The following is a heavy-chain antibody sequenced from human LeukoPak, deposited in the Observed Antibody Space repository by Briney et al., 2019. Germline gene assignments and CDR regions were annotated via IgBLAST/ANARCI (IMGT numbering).Heavy chain of an antibody. Sequence: SETLSLTCTVSGGSISSYYWSWIRQPAGKGLEWIGRIYTSGSTNYNPSLKSRVTMSVDTPKNQFSLKLSSVTAADTAVYYCARDEPRYYGSGSYYTVWGQGTLVTVSS. CDR3: ARDEPRYYGSGSYYTV. V-gene: IGHV4-4*07. CDR2: IYTSGST. D-gene: IGHD3-10*01. J-gene: IGHJ4*02. CDR1: GGSISSYY.